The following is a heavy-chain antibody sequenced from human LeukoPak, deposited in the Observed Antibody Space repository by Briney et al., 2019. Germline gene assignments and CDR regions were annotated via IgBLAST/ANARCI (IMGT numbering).Heavy chain of an antibody. Sequence: PGGSLRLSCAASGFTFSSYGTHWVRQAPGKGLEWVAVISYDGSNKYYADSVKGRFTISRDNSKNTLYLQMNSLRAEDTAVYYCAKGEVVVAATRYYYYAMDVWGQGTTVTVSS. D-gene: IGHD2-15*01. J-gene: IGHJ6*02. CDR1: GFTFSSYG. CDR3: AKGEVVVAATRYYYYAMDV. CDR2: ISYDGSNK. V-gene: IGHV3-30*18.